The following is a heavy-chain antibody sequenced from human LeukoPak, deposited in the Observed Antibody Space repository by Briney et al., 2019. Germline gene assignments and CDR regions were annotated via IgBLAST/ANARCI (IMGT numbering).Heavy chain of an antibody. Sequence: ASVKVSCKASGYTFTGYYMHWVRQAPGQGLEWMGWINPNSGGTNYAQKFQGRVTMTRDTSISTAYMELSRLRSDDTAVYYCARDSGYYDSSGYYTGLVAFDIWGQGTMVTVSS. J-gene: IGHJ3*02. D-gene: IGHD3-22*01. CDR2: INPNSGGT. CDR3: ARDSGYYDSSGYYTGLVAFDI. V-gene: IGHV1-2*02. CDR1: GYTFTGYY.